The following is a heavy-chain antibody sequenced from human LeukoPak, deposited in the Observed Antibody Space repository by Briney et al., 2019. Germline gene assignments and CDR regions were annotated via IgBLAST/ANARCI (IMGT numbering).Heavy chain of an antibody. CDR3: ARGFRYFDWLPPYYFDY. Sequence: ASVKVSCKASGYTFTSYGISWVRQAPGQGLEWMGWISAYNGNTNYAQKLQGGVTMTTDTSTSTAYMELRSLRSDDTAVYYCARGFRYFDWLPPYYFDYWGQGTLVTVSS. D-gene: IGHD3-9*01. CDR2: ISAYNGNT. J-gene: IGHJ4*02. V-gene: IGHV1-18*01. CDR1: GYTFTSYG.